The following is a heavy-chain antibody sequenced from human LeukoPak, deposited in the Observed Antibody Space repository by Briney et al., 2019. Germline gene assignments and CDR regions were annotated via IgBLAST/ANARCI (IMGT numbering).Heavy chain of an antibody. CDR3: ARGFGHCSSTSCYRGAFDI. CDR2: IYTSGST. V-gene: IGHV4-61*02. Sequence: SQTLSLTXTVSGGSISSGSYYWSWIRQPAGKGLEWIGRIYTSGSTNYNPSLKSRVTISVDTSKNQFSLKLSSVTAADTAVYYCARGFGHCSSTSCYRGAFDIWGQGTMVTVSS. CDR1: GGSISSGSYY. D-gene: IGHD2-2*01. J-gene: IGHJ3*02.